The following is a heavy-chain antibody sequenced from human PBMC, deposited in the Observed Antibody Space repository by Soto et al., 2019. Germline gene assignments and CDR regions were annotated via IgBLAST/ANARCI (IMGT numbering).Heavy chain of an antibody. CDR2: INPHGGST. CDR3: ARGRLYYYDSCDY. D-gene: IGHD3-22*01. J-gene: IGHJ4*02. CDR1: GYSFANYT. Sequence: ASVKVSCKASGYSFANYTIHWVRQAPGQGLEWMGVINPHGGSTAYAQKFKGRVTLTRDTSASTVYMEVSSLRSEDTAVYYCARGRLYYYDSCDYWGQGTLVTVSS. V-gene: IGHV1-46*01.